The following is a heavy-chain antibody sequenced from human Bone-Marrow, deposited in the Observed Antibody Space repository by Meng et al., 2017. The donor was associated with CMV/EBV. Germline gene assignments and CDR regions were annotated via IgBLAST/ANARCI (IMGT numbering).Heavy chain of an antibody. Sequence: GGSLRLSCAASGFTFDDYAMHWVRQAPGKGLEWVSGISWNSGSIGYADSVKGRFTISRDNAKNSLYLQMNSLRAEDTAVYYCARVAPLGSGGDSFDYWGQGTLVTVSS. V-gene: IGHV3-9*01. CDR2: ISWNSGSI. CDR1: GFTFDDYA. J-gene: IGHJ4*02. CDR3: ARVAPLGSGGDSFDY. D-gene: IGHD2-15*01.